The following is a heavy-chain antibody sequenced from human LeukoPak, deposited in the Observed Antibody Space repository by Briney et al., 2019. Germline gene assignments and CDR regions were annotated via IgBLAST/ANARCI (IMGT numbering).Heavy chain of an antibody. V-gene: IGHV1-18*01. D-gene: IGHD3-22*01. CDR2: ISAYNGNT. J-gene: IGHJ4*02. CDR3: ARDLSFDSSGYVSDY. Sequence: GASVKVSCKASGYTFTSYGISWVRQAPGQGLEWMGWISAYNGNTNYARKLQGRVTMTTDTSTSTAYMELRSLRSDDTAVYYCARDLSFDSSGYVSDYWGQGTLVTVSS. CDR1: GYTFTSYG.